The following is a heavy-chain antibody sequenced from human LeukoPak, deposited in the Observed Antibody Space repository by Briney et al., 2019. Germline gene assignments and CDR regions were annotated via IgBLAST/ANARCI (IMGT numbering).Heavy chain of an antibody. J-gene: IGHJ4*02. CDR3: AKDPPTYIVVVTAIKEDY. CDR1: GLTFINFG. Sequence: GGTLRLSCAASGLTFINFGMTWVRQAPGKGLEWVSAISGSAVITFYADSVKGRFTISRDNSKNTLYLQMNSLRAEDTAVYYCAKDPPTYIVVVTAIKEDYWGQGTLVTVSS. D-gene: IGHD2-21*02. V-gene: IGHV3-23*01. CDR2: ISGSAVIT.